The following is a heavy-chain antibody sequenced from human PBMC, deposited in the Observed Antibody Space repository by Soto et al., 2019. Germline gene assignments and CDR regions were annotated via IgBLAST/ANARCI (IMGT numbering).Heavy chain of an antibody. D-gene: IGHD2-21*02. CDR2: IYYSGST. J-gene: IGHJ6*02. CDR1: GCSISSSSYY. CDR3: ASTYCGGDCYSPYYYYGMDV. Sequence: SETLSLTCTVSGCSISSSSYYWGWIRQPPGKGLEWIGSIYYSGSTYYNPSLKSRVTISVDTSKNQFSLKLSSVTAADTAVYYCASTYCGGDCYSPYYYYGMDVWGQGTTVTVSS. V-gene: IGHV4-39*01.